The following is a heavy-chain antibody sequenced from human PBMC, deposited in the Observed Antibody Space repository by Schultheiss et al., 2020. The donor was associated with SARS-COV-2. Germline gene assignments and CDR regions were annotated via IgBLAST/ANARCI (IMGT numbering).Heavy chain of an antibody. Sequence: GGSLRLSCSASGFTFSSYAMHWVRQAPGKGLEYVSAISSNGGSTYYADSVKGRFTISRDNSKNTLYLQMNSLRAEDTAVYYCAREIYCSSTSCLSYFDHWGQGTLVTVSS. D-gene: IGHD2-2*01. J-gene: IGHJ4*02. CDR2: ISSNGGST. CDR1: GFTFSSYA. CDR3: AREIYCSSTSCLSYFDH. V-gene: IGHV3-64*04.